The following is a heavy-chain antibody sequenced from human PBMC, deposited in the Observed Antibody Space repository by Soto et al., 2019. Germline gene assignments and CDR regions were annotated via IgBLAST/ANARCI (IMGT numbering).Heavy chain of an antibody. D-gene: IGHD3-16*01. CDR3: ASLGRHG. CDR1: GFSFSDSW. Sequence: GGSLRLSCAASGFSFSDSWMDWVRQAPGKGPEWVANIKEDGSEKNYVDSVKGRFTISGGNAKNSLYLQMNSLRAEDTAVYYCASLGRHGWGQGTTVTVSS. V-gene: IGHV3-7*01. CDR2: IKEDGSEK. J-gene: IGHJ6*02.